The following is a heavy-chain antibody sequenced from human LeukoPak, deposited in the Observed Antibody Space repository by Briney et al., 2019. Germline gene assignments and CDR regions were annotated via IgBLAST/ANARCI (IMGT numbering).Heavy chain of an antibody. J-gene: IGHJ4*02. CDR1: GFTFRRFW. V-gene: IGHV3-7*04. Sequence: GGSLRLSCAASGFTFRRFWMSWVRQAPGKGLEWVANIKQDGSEKYYVDSVKGRFTISRDNAKNSLYLQMNSLRAEDTAVFYCARDGTYTDYDPDFDIWGQGTLVTVSS. CDR3: ARDGTYTDYDPDFDI. CDR2: IKQDGSEK. D-gene: IGHD5-12*01.